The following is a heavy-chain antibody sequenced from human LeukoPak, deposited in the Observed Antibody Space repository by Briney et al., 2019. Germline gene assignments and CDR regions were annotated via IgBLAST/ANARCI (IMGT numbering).Heavy chain of an antibody. V-gene: IGHV3-7*01. CDR3: ASGFLDDFWSGHF. Sequence: PGGSLRLSCAASGFSFSTHWMSWVRLAPGKGPEWVANIKYDGSEKYYVDSVKGRFTISRDNAKNSLYLHMNSLRAEDTAVYYCASGFLDDFWSGHFWGQGTLVTVSS. J-gene: IGHJ4*02. CDR2: IKYDGSEK. CDR1: GFSFSTHW. D-gene: IGHD3-3*01.